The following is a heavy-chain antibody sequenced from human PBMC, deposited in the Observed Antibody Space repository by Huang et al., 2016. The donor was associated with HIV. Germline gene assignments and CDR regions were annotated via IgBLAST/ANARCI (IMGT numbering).Heavy chain of an antibody. Sequence: QVQLQQWGGGLLKPSETLSLTCAVYSGSFSDYYWSWIRQPPGQGLEWIGEINHSGSTNYNPSLKSRVPISLDMSKNQFSLRLRSVTATDTAIYYCARRHCSGGSCDSPSHRYHYMDVWGKGTTVTVSS. CDR3: ARRHCSGGSCDSPSHRYHYMDV. CDR1: SGSFSDYY. J-gene: IGHJ6*03. V-gene: IGHV4-34*01. CDR2: INHSGST. D-gene: IGHD2-15*01.